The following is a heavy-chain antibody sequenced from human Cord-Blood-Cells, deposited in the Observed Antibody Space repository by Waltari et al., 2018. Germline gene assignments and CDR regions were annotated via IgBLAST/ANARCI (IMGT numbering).Heavy chain of an antibody. Sequence: INAEYMGRQAPGKGLEWVAVISYDGSNKYYADSVKGRFTISRDNSKNTLYRAMNSLRAEDTAVYYCARDEGDIVVVPAAMQDCYYGMDVWGQGTTVTVSS. CDR1: INA. J-gene: IGHJ6*02. D-gene: IGHD2-2*01. CDR2: ISYDGSNK. V-gene: IGHV3-30-3*01. CDR3: ARDEGDIVVVPAAMQDCYYGMDV.